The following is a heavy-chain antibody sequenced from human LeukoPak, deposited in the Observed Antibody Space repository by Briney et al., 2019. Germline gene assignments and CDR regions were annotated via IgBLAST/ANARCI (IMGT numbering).Heavy chain of an antibody. J-gene: IGHJ4*02. CDR3: ARDHGYAFDY. V-gene: IGHV3-48*02. Sequence: GGSLRLSCAASRFTFSAYSMSWVRQAPGKGLEWVSYINSISGEIWYADSVKGRFTISGDDAKNSLYLQMNSLRDEDTAVYYCARDHGYAFDYWGQGTLVTVSS. CDR1: RFTFSAYS. D-gene: IGHD5-12*01. CDR2: INSISGEI.